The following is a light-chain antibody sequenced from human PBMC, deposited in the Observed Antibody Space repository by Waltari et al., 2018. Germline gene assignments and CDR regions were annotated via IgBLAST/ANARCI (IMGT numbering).Light chain of an antibody. V-gene: IGKV4-1*01. CDR1: NDHY. Sequence: NDHYLAWYQQKVGQPPKLLIYWASSRESGVPDRFSGSVSGTDFTLTISSLQAEDEAVYYCQQYYTAPYSFGQGTKLEIK. CDR3: QQYYTAPYS. J-gene: IGKJ2*03. CDR2: WAS.